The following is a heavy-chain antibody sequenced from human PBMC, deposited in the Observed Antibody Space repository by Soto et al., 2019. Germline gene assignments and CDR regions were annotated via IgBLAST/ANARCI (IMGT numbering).Heavy chain of an antibody. J-gene: IGHJ6*02. CDR3: ARYYYDSSGYDGMDV. CDR2: ISDSGSNT. CDR1: GFKISSSS. D-gene: IGHD3-22*01. Sequence: EVHLLESGGGLVQPGGSLRLSCVAFGFKISSSSMNWVRQAPGRGLEWVAYISDSGSNTLYADSVKGRFTVSRDTAKNSLYLQMSGLRDEDRAVYYCARYYYDSSGYDGMDVWGQGTTVTVSS. V-gene: IGHV3-48*02.